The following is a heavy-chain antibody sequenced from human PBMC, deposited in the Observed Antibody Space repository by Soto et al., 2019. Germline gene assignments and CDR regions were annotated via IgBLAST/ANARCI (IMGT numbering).Heavy chain of an antibody. CDR3: AKTPSKDNFDY. CDR1: GFTFSSYG. J-gene: IGHJ4*02. CDR2: ISYDGSNK. Sequence: GGSLRLSCAASGFTFSSYGMHWVRQAPGKGLEWVAVISYDGSNKYYADSVKGRFTISRDNSKNTLYLQMNSLRAEDTAVYYCAKTPSKDNFDYWGQGTQVTVSS. V-gene: IGHV3-30*18.